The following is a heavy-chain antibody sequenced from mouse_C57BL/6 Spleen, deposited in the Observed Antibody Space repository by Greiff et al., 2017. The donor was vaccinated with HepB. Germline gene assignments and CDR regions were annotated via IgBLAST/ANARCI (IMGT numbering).Heavy chain of an antibody. D-gene: IGHD2-1*01. CDR2: IYPGDGDT. CDR1: GYAFSSSW. Sequence: VQVVESGPELVKPGASVKISCKASGYAFSSSWMNWVKQRPGKGLEWIGRIYPGDGDTNYNGKFKGKATLTADKSSSTAYMQLSSLTSEDSAVYFCAREGKIYGNYVLDYWGQGTSVTVSS. J-gene: IGHJ4*01. CDR3: AREGKIYGNYVLDY. V-gene: IGHV1-82*01.